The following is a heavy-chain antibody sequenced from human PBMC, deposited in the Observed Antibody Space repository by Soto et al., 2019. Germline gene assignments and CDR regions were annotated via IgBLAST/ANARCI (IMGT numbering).Heavy chain of an antibody. J-gene: IGHJ4*02. V-gene: IGHV3-73*02. D-gene: IGHD6-13*01. CDR2: VRNKANNHAT. CDR1: GFTFSDSA. CDR3: IRHVPRAAGTGAPV. Sequence: EVQLVESRGGLVQPGGSLKLSCAASGFTFSDSAIHWVRQASGKGLEWIGRVRNKANNHATEYAASMKGRFTISRDDSKNTAYLQMNSLKAEDTAVYYCIRHVPRAAGTGAPVWGQGTLVIVSS.